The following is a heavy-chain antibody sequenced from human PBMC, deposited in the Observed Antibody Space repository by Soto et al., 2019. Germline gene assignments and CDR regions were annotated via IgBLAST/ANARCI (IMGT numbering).Heavy chain of an antibody. D-gene: IGHD6-19*01. CDR1: GGTFSRYA. CDR2: ITPMFGTA. J-gene: IGHJ2*01. CDR3: AQTLGLAVAGPGRFDL. V-gene: IGHV1-69*12. Sequence: QVQLVQSGAEVKKYGSSVKVSCKASGGTFSRYAISWVRQAPGQGLEWMGGITPMFGTAKYAQKFQGRVTITADESTSTAYMELSSLRSDDTAVYYCAQTLGLAVAGPGRFDLWGRGTLVTVSS.